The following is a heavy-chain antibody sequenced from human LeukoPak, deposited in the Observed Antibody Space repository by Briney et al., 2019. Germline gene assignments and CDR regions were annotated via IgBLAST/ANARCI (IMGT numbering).Heavy chain of an antibody. J-gene: IGHJ4*02. Sequence: ASVKVSCKASGYSSTNYGISWVRQAPGQGLEWMGWIHIYRGNTNYAQKFQGRVTMTTDTSTSTVYMEVRGLRSDDTAMYYCARSRVANGDYIFEDVWGQGTLVTVSS. D-gene: IGHD4-17*01. CDR1: GYSSTNYG. CDR3: ARSRVANGDYIFEDV. V-gene: IGHV1-18*01. CDR2: IHIYRGNT.